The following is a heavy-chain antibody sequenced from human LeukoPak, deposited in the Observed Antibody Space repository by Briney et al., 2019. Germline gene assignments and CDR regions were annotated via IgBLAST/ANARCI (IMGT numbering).Heavy chain of an antibody. Sequence: GRSLRLSCAASGFTFSSYAMHWVRQAPGKGLEWVAVISYDGSNKYYADSVKGRFTISRDNSKNTLYLQMNSLRSEDTAVYYCASRPPPSTARYSSGSKTPDYYGMDVWGQGTRSPSP. V-gene: IGHV3-30*04. CDR2: ISYDGSNK. CDR1: GFTFSSYA. CDR3: ASRPPPSTARYSSGSKTPDYYGMDV. D-gene: IGHD6-25*01. J-gene: IGHJ6*02.